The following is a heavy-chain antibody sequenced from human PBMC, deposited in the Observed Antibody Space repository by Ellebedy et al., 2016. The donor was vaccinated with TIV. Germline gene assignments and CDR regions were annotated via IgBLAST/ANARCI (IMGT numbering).Heavy chain of an antibody. CDR1: GFTFSSYG. D-gene: IGHD5-24*01. CDR3: ARATSGFDY. Sequence: PGGSLRLSCAASGFTFSSYGMHWVRQAPGKGLEWVAVIWYDGSNKYYADSVKGRFTISRDSAKNSLYLQMNSLRAEDTAVYYCARATSGFDYWGQGALATVSS. CDR2: IWYDGSNK. V-gene: IGHV3-33*01. J-gene: IGHJ4*02.